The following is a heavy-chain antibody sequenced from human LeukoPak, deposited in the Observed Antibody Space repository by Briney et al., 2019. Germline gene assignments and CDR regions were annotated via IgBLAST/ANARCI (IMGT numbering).Heavy chain of an antibody. Sequence: LETLSLTCTVSGGSISSSSYYWGWIRQPPGKGLEWIGSIYYSGSTYYNPSLKSRATISVDTSKNQFSLNLSSVTAADTAVYYCALIAAQLDDAFDIWGQGTMVTVSS. CDR2: IYYSGST. D-gene: IGHD6-13*01. V-gene: IGHV4-39*01. CDR1: GGSISSSSYY. J-gene: IGHJ3*02. CDR3: ALIAAQLDDAFDI.